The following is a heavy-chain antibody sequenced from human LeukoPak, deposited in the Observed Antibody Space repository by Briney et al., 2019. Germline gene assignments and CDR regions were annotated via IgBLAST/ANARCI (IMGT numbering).Heavy chain of an antibody. CDR2: VKSKADDGTT. D-gene: IGHD3-10*01. CDR1: GFSFTNTW. V-gene: IGHV3-15*01. CDR3: ATEGGSGSYYGDDAFDM. Sequence: GGSLRLPCEASGFSFTNTWMSWVRQAPGKGLEWVGCVKSKADDGTTDYAAPVQGRFTISRDDSKNTLSLQMNSLKTEDTAVYYCATEGGSGSYYGDDAFDMWGQGTMVTVSS. J-gene: IGHJ3*02.